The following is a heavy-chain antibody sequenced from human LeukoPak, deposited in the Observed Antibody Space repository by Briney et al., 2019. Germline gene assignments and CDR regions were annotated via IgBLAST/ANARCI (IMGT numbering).Heavy chain of an antibody. V-gene: IGHV4-4*07. Sequence: SETLSLTCTVSGGSISSYYWSWIRQPAGKGLEWIGRIYTSGSTNYNPSLKSRVTMSVDTSKNQFSLKLSSVTAADTAVCYCAKEGNDFWRKGDWFDPWGQGTLVTVSS. D-gene: IGHD3-3*01. CDR2: IYTSGST. J-gene: IGHJ5*02. CDR3: AKEGNDFWRKGDWFDP. CDR1: GGSISSYY.